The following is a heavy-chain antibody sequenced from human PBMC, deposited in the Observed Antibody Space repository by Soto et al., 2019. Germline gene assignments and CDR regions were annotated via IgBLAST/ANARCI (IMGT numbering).Heavy chain of an antibody. D-gene: IGHD1-26*01. Sequence: QVQLVESGGGVVQPGRSLRLSCAASGFSFSDYVMHWVRQAPGKGPEWVAVMWYHGRDKFYAESVKGRFTIARDNSKNTLYLQMNSLRAEDTAVYYCARDAGGQSGNFIFDNWGQGTLVTVSS. CDR2: MWYHGRDK. CDR3: ARDAGGQSGNFIFDN. V-gene: IGHV3-33*01. CDR1: GFSFSDYV. J-gene: IGHJ4*02.